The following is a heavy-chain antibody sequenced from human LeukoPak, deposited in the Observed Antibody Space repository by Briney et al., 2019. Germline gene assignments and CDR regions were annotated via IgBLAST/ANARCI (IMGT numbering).Heavy chain of an antibody. CDR3: AKDSGYGGFDY. V-gene: IGHV3-23*01. J-gene: IGHJ4*02. CDR1: GFTFSSYG. Sequence: QSGGSLRLSCAASGFTFSSYGMSWVRQAPGKGLEWVSAISGSGGSTYYADSVKGRSTISRDNSKNTLYLQMNSLRAEDTAVYYCAKDSGYGGFDYWGQGTLVTVSS. D-gene: IGHD5-12*01. CDR2: ISGSGGST.